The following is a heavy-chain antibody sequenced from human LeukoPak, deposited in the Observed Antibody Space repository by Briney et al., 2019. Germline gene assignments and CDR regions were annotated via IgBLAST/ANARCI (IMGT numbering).Heavy chain of an antibody. V-gene: IGHV1-2*02. CDR1: GYTFTFYY. CDR3: ARESSGMAVAGLRSWFDP. J-gene: IGHJ5*02. Sequence: GASVRVSCKASGYTFTFYYIHWVRQAPGQGLEWMGWINPNSGGTNYAQKFQGRVTMTRDTSISPAYMELSRLRSDDTAVYYCARESSGMAVAGLRSWFDPWGQGTLVTVSS. CDR2: INPNSGGT. D-gene: IGHD6-19*01.